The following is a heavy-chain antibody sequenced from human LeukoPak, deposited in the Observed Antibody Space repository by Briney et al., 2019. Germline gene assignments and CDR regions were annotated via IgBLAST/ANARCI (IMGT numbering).Heavy chain of an antibody. CDR3: ARDRRYCTNGVCYRFDY. Sequence: ASVKVSCTASGYTFTSYGISWVRPAPGQGLEWMGWISAYNGNTNYAQKLQGRVTMTTDTSTSTAYMELRSLRSDDTAVYYCARDRRYCTNGVCYRFDYWGQGTLVTVSS. D-gene: IGHD2-8*01. CDR1: GYTFTSYG. V-gene: IGHV1-18*01. CDR2: ISAYNGNT. J-gene: IGHJ4*02.